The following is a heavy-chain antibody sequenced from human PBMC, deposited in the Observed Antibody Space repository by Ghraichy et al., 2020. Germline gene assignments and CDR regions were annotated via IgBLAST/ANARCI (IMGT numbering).Heavy chain of an antibody. CDR2: IHHSGTV. CDR1: GGSIRSESYY. D-gene: IGHD3-16*01. Sequence: SETLSLTCTVSGGSIRSESYYWDWIRQSRGKGLEWIGSIHHSGTVYYNPSLKNRVTISVDTSKDQFSLELTSVTAADTAVYYCARGGNGDHYYYYGLDVWGQGTTNIVSS. J-gene: IGHJ6*02. V-gene: IGHV4-39*01. CDR3: ARGGNGDHYYYYGLDV.